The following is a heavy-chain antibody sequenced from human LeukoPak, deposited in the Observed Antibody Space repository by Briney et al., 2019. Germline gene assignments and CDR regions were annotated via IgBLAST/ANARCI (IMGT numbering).Heavy chain of an antibody. V-gene: IGHV1-18*01. CDR3: ARDCSPRRYYGSGSYYNGFDP. D-gene: IGHD3-10*01. J-gene: IGHJ5*02. Sequence: ASVKVSCKASGYTFTSYGISWVRQAPGQGLEWMGWISAYNGNTNYAQKLQGRVTMTTDTSTSTAYMELRSLRSDDTAVYYCARDCSPRRYYGSGSYYNGFDPWGQGTLVTVSS. CDR1: GYTFTSYG. CDR2: ISAYNGNT.